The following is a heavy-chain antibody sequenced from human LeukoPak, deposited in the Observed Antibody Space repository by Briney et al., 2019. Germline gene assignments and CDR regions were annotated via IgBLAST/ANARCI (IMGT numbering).Heavy chain of an antibody. V-gene: IGHV4-34*01. J-gene: IGHJ4*02. CDR2: INHSGST. CDR3: ARRRITMVRGPVGRSNYFDY. CDR1: GGSFSGYY. D-gene: IGHD3-10*01. Sequence: SETLSLTCAVYGGSFSGYYWSWIRQPPGKGLEWIGEINHSGSTNYNPSLKSRVTISVDTSKNQFSLKLSSVTAADTAVYYCARRRITMVRGPVGRSNYFDYWGQGTLVTVSS.